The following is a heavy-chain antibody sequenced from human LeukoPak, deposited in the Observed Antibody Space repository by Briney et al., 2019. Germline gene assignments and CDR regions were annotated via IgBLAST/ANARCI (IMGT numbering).Heavy chain of an antibody. J-gene: IGHJ4*02. CDR2: INPSGGST. D-gene: IGHD3-9*01. V-gene: IGHV1-46*01. Sequence: ASVKVSCKASGYTFTSYYMHWVRQAPGQGLEWMGIINPSGGSTSYAQEFQGRVTMTRDTSTSTVYMELSSLRSEDTAVYYCARNDILTGRVDYWGQGTLVTVSS. CDR1: GYTFTSYY. CDR3: ARNDILTGRVDY.